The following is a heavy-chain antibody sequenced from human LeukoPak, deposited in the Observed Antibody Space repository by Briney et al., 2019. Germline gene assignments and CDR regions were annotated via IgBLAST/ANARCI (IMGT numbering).Heavy chain of an antibody. V-gene: IGHV3-20*04. D-gene: IGHD3-22*01. CDR2: INWNGGST. CDR3: ASDSSGYLY. J-gene: IGHJ4*02. CDR1: GFIFSSYE. Sequence: GGSLRLSCAASGFIFSSYEMSWVRQAPGKGLEWVSGINWNGGSTGYADSVKGRFTISRDNAKNSLYLQMNSLRAEDTALYYCASDSSGYLYWGQGTLVTVSS.